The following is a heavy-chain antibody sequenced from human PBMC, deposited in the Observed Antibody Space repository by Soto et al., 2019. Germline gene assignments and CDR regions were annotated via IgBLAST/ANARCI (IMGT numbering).Heavy chain of an antibody. J-gene: IGHJ4*02. CDR3: ATSLDSGYDAYYFDY. CDR2: FDPEHGET. D-gene: IGHD5-12*01. V-gene: IGHV1-24*01. Sequence: ASVKVSCKVSGYTLTELSIHWVRQAPGKGLEWMGGFDPEHGETIYAQKFQGRVTMTEDTSTDTAYMELSSLRSEDTAVYYCATSLDSGYDAYYFDYWGQGTLVTVSS. CDR1: GYTLTELS.